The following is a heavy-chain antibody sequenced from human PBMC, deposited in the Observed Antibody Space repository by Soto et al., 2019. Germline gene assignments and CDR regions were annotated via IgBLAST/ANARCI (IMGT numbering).Heavy chain of an antibody. V-gene: IGHV3-23*01. CDR3: AKDIVMYYYGSGSYFDY. J-gene: IGHJ4*02. D-gene: IGHD3-10*01. CDR1: GFTFSSYA. Sequence: GGSLRLSCAASGFTFSSYAMSWVRQAPGKGLEWVSAISGSGGSTYYADSVKGRFTISRDNSKNTLYLQMNSLSAEDTAVYYCAKDIVMYYYGSGSYFDYWGQGSLVPVSS. CDR2: ISGSGGST.